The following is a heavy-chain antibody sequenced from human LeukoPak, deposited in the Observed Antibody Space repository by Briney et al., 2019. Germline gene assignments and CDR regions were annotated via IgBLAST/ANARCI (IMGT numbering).Heavy chain of an antibody. CDR2: IYYSGST. D-gene: IGHD1-1*01. CDR3: ARGPLVYDWQEVAFDI. J-gene: IGHJ3*02. V-gene: IGHV4-30-4*02. CDR1: GGSISSGDYY. Sequence: PSETLSLTCTVSGGSISSGDYYWSWIRQPPGKGLEWIGYIYYSGSTYYNPSLKSRVTISVDTSKNQFSLKLSSVTAADTAVYYCARGPLVYDWQEVAFDIWGQGTMVTVSS.